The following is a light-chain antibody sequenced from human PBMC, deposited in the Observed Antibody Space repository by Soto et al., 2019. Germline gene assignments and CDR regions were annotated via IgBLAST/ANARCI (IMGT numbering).Light chain of an antibody. CDR3: TSWTTSTTMI. V-gene: IGLV2-14*03. CDR2: DVN. Sequence: QSALTQPASVSGSPGQSITISCTGTSSDIGAYNFVSWYQQHPGKATKLMLYDVNIRPSGGSNRFSGSKSGNTASLTISGLQAEDEADYYCTSWTTSTTMIFGGGTKLTVL. CDR1: SSDIGAYNF. J-gene: IGLJ2*01.